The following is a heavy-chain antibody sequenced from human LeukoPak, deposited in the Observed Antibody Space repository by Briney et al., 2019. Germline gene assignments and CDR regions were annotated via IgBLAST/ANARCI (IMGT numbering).Heavy chain of an antibody. Sequence: PGGSLRLSCAASGFTFSSYAMHWVRQAPGKGLEWVAVISYDGSNKYYADSVKGRFTISRDNSKNTLYLQMNSLRAEGTAVYYCARDGGRAIVVVPAARGYFDYWGQGALVTVSS. CDR2: ISYDGSNK. CDR3: ARDGGRAIVVVPAARGYFDY. J-gene: IGHJ4*02. D-gene: IGHD2-2*01. CDR1: GFTFSSYA. V-gene: IGHV3-30-3*01.